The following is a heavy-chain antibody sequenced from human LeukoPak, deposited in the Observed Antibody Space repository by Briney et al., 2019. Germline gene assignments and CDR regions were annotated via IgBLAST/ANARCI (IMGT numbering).Heavy chain of an antibody. J-gene: IGHJ4*02. CDR1: GGSISNYY. Sequence: SETLSLTCTVSGGSISNYYWSWIRQPPGKGLEWIGYIYYSGSTNYNPSLKSRVTISVDTSKNQFSLNLSSVTAADTAVYYCARLGSGTTPGYWGQGTLVTVSS. V-gene: IGHV4-59*08. CDR3: ARLGSGTTPGY. CDR2: IYYSGST. D-gene: IGHD1-1*01.